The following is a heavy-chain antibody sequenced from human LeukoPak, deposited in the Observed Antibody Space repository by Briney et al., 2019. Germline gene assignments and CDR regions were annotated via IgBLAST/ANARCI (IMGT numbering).Heavy chain of an antibody. CDR1: GGTFSSYA. D-gene: IGHD2-2*01. Sequence: GDSVKVSCKASGGTFSSYAISWVRQAPGQGLEWMGGIIPIFGTANYAQKFQGRVTITADESTSTAYMELSSLRSEDTAVYYCARGYCSSTSCYGAFDIWGQGTMVTVSS. V-gene: IGHV1-69*13. J-gene: IGHJ3*02. CDR2: IIPIFGTA. CDR3: ARGYCSSTSCYGAFDI.